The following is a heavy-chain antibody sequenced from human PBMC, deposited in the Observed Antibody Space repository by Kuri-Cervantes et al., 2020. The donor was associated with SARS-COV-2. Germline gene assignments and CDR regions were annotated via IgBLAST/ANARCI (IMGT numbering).Heavy chain of an antibody. CDR1: GYTFTSYY. J-gene: IGHJ6*02. V-gene: IGHV1-46*01. D-gene: IGHD3-22*01. CDR2: INPSGGST. CDR3: ARGTYYYDNSGYYYYYYGMDV. Sequence: ASVKVSCKASGYTFTSYYMHWVRQAPGQGLEWMGIINPSGGSTSYAQKFQGRVTMTRNTSISTAYMELSSLRSEDTAVYYCARGTYYYDNSGYYYYYYGMDVWGQGTTVTVSS.